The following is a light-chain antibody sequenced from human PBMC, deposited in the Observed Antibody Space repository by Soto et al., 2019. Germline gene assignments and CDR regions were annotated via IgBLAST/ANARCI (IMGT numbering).Light chain of an antibody. V-gene: IGKV3-11*01. J-gene: IGKJ5*01. CDR1: QSVWSK. Sequence: EIKLAKSPATPSLYQWEGATLSCSASQSVWSKLAWYQQKPGQAPRLLIYGAATRATVSPTGFRGRRSGTDFTLTIGSLELEDFEVYLCRQRNKFGHGTRLDIK. CDR2: GAA. CDR3: RQRNK.